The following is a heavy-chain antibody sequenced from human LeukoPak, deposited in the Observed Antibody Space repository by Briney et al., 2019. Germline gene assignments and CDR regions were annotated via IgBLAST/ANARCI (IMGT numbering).Heavy chain of an antibody. CDR2: IIPIFGTA. D-gene: IGHD3-16*02. V-gene: IGHV1-69*13. CDR1: GGTFSSYA. Sequence: ASVKVSXKASGGTFSSYAISWVRQAPGQGLEWMGGIIPIFGTANYAQKFQGRVTITADESTSTAYMELSSLRSEDTAVYYCASLPIGKVYYYYYMDVWGKGTTVTVSS. J-gene: IGHJ6*03. CDR3: ASLPIGKVYYYYYMDV.